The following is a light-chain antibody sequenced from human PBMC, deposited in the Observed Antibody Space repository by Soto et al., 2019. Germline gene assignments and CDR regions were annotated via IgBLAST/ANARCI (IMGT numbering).Light chain of an antibody. CDR2: GAS. CDR3: QQYGSTPLYS. J-gene: IGKJ2*01. Sequence: EIVMTQSPATLSVSPGERATLSCRASQSVNNNLAWYQQKPGQAPSLLIYGASTRATGIPARFSGSGSGTEFTLTISRVEPEDFGVYYCQQYGSTPLYSFGQGTKLEIK. CDR1: QSVNNN. V-gene: IGKV3-15*01.